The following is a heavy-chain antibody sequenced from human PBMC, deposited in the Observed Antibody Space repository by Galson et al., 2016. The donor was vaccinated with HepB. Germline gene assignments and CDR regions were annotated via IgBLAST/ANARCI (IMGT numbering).Heavy chain of an antibody. J-gene: IGHJ5*01. V-gene: IGHV3-11*01. D-gene: IGHD6-13*01. CDR1: GFTFTDFY. CDR2: ISSRASTM. Sequence: SLRLSCAASGFTFTDFYMSWIRQAPGKGLEWVAFISSRASTMSYADSVSGRFTISRDNAMNSVYLQMNSLRAEDTAVYYCAREEILQQQLVQDSWGQGTLVTVSS. CDR3: AREEILQQQLVQDS.